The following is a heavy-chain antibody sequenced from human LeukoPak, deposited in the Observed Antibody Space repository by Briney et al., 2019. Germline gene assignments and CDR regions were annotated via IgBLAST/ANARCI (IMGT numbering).Heavy chain of an antibody. Sequence: SETLSLTCAVYGGSFSGYYWSWIRQPPGKGLEWIGEINHSGSTNYNPSLKSRVTISVDTSKNQFSLKLSSVTAADTAVYYCAGGESSSPLDYWGQGTLVTVSS. V-gene: IGHV4-34*01. CDR2: INHSGST. CDR3: AGGESSSPLDY. D-gene: IGHD6-6*01. CDR1: GGSFSGYY. J-gene: IGHJ4*02.